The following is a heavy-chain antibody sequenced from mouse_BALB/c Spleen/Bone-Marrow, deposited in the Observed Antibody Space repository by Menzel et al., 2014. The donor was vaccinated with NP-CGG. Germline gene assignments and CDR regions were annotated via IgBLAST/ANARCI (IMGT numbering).Heavy chain of an antibody. CDR2: IYPGDGDT. CDR1: GYAFSSSW. CDR3: ARCRWGNYREGTMDY. Sequence: LVESGPELVKPGASVKISCKASGYAFSSSWMNWVKQRPGQGLEWIGRIYPGDGDTNYNGKFKGKATLTADKSSSTAYMQLSSLTSVDSAIYFYARCRWGNYREGTMDYWGQGTSVTVSS. D-gene: IGHD2-1*01. V-gene: IGHV1-82*01. J-gene: IGHJ4*01.